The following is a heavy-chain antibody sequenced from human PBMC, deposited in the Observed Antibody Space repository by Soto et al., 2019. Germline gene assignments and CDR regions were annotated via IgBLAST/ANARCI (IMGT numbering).Heavy chain of an antibody. J-gene: IGHJ4*02. CDR1: GGSISSGGYY. V-gene: IGHV4-31*03. CDR3: AREPITMVRGVSPG. D-gene: IGHD3-10*01. Sequence: QVQLQESGPGLVKPSQTLSLTCTVSGGSISSGGYYWSWIRQHPGKGLEWIGYIYYIGSTYYNPSLKSRVTISVDTSKNQFSLKLSSVTAADTAVYYCAREPITMVRGVSPGWGQGTLVTVSS. CDR2: IYYIGST.